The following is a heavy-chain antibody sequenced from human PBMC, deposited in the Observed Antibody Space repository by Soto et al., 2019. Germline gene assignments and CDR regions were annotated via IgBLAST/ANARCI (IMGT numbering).Heavy chain of an antibody. V-gene: IGHV3-9*01. CDR3: AKEGGYCSGGSCWNYYYYYMDV. Sequence: GGSLRLSCAASGFTFDDYAMHWVRQAPGKGLEWVSGISWNSGSIGYADSVKGRFTISRDNAKNSLYLQMNSLRAEDTALYYCAKEGGYCSGGSCWNYYYYYMDVWGKGTTVTVSS. J-gene: IGHJ6*03. CDR2: ISWNSGSI. CDR1: GFTFDDYA. D-gene: IGHD2-15*01.